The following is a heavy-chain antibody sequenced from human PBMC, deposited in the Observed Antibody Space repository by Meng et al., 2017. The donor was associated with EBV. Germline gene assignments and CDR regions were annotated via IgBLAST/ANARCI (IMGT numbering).Heavy chain of an antibody. D-gene: IGHD6-6*01. CDR2: IYDGGTT. CDR3: AKSSSSTPGVVDS. V-gene: IGHV4-61*01. CDR1: GASVSGGTFH. J-gene: IGHJ4*02. Sequence: QVQLQESGPGLVKPSAXPSLPRRVSGASVSGGTFHWSWIRQPPGKELEWIGYIYDGGTTIYNPSLKSRVTIFLDTSRNQFSLGLRSVTTADTAVYYCAKSSSSTPGVVDSWGQGTLVTVSS.